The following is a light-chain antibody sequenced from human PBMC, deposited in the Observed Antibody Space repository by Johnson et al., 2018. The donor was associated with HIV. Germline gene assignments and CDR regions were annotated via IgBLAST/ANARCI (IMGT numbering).Light chain of an antibody. CDR3: ATWDSSLRWV. CDR1: SSNIGNNY. Sequence: QSLLTQPPSVSAAPGQKVTISCSGSSSNIGNNYVSWYQQLPGTAPKLLIYENNKRPSGIPDRFSGSKSGTSATLGITGLQTGDEADYYCATWDSSLRWVFGTGTKVTVL. CDR2: ENN. V-gene: IGLV1-51*02. J-gene: IGLJ1*01.